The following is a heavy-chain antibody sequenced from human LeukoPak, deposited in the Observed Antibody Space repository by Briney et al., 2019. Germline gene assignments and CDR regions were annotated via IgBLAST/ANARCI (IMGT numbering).Heavy chain of an antibody. Sequence: GESLKISCKGSGYSFTSYWIGWVRQLPGKGLEWMGIIYPGDSDTRYSPSFQGQVTISADESISTAYLQWSSLKASDTAMYYCARSIYSSWSYFDYWGQGTLVTVSS. CDR1: GYSFTSYW. D-gene: IGHD6-6*01. CDR3: ARSIYSSWSYFDY. CDR2: IYPGDSDT. V-gene: IGHV5-51*01. J-gene: IGHJ4*02.